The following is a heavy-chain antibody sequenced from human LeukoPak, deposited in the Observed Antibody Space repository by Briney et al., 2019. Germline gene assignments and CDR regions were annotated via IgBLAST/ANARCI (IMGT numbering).Heavy chain of an antibody. D-gene: IGHD3-10*01. J-gene: IGHJ5*01. CDR2: ISYDGNNK. Sequence: PGGSLRLSCVVSEFTVSGNQMSWVRQAPGKGLEWVAVISYDGNNKYYADSVKGRFTISRDNSKSTLYLQVNNLRAEDTAVYYCARDGDSGTYYIGRGWFDPWGQGTLVTVSS. CDR3: ARDGDSGTYYIGRGWFDP. CDR1: EFTVSGNQ. V-gene: IGHV3-30*19.